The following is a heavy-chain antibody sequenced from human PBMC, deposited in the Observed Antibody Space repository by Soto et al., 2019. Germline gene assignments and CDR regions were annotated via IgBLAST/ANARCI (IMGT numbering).Heavy chain of an antibody. J-gene: IGHJ4*02. CDR3: ARGFPTVVTVDY. V-gene: IGHV4-59*08. Sequence: SETLSLTCTVSGGSISPYYWSWIRQPPGKGLEWVGYIYYAGTTSYNPSLKSRVTISLETSKSQFSLKLSSVTAADTAVYYCARGFPTVVTVDYWGQGTLVTVSS. D-gene: IGHD4-17*01. CDR2: IYYAGTT. CDR1: GGSISPYY.